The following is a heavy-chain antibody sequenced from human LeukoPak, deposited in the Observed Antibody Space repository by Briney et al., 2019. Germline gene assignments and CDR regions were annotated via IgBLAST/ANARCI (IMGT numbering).Heavy chain of an antibody. Sequence: SGTLSLTCAVSGDSISSNYWWTWVRQPPGKGLEWIGEIHHSGSTNYSPSLKSRVTISIDTSKNQFSLKLTSVTAADTAVYYCARGLHTRSSGRRFDVFEIWGQGTMVTVSS. CDR2: IHHSGST. D-gene: IGHD6-6*01. CDR3: ARGLHTRSSGRRFDVFEI. J-gene: IGHJ3*02. CDR1: GDSISSNYW. V-gene: IGHV4-4*02.